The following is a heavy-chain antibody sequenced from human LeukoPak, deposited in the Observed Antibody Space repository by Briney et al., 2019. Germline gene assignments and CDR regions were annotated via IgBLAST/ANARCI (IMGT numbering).Heavy chain of an antibody. V-gene: IGHV3-21*01. CDR1: GLTFSDYS. J-gene: IGHJ4*02. Sequence: GGSLRLSCAASGLTFSDYSMNWVRQAPGKGLEWVSYISRSSSHIYYADSVEGRFTISRDNAKNSLYLQMNSLRAEDTAVYYCARDTVNGPFVISLDYWGQGALVTVSS. CDR3: ARDTVNGPFVISLDY. D-gene: IGHD2-8*01. CDR2: ISRSSSHI.